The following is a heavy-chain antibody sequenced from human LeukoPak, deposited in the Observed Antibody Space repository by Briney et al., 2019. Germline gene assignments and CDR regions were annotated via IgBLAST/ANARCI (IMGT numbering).Heavy chain of an antibody. CDR3: ARDVVGATHAFDI. V-gene: IGHV4-59*12. CDR2: IYYSGST. CDR1: GGSISSYY. D-gene: IGHD1-26*01. J-gene: IGHJ3*02. Sequence: SETLSLTCTVSGGSISSYYWSWIRQPPGKGLEWIGYIYYSGSTNYNPSLKSRVTISVDTSKNQFSLKLSSVTAADTAVYYCARDVVGATHAFDIWGQGTMVTVSS.